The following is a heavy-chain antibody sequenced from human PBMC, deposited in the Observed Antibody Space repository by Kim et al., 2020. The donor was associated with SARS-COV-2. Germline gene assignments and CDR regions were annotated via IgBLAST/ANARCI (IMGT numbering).Heavy chain of an antibody. D-gene: IGHD6-6*01. Sequence: GGSLRLSCAASGFTFSSYDMHWVRQATGKGLEWVSAIGTAGDTYYPGSVKGRFTISRENAKNSLYLQMNSLRAGDTAVYYCARGTHHIAARPEWFSQYYYYYMDVWGKGTTVTVSS. CDR3: ARGTHHIAARPEWFSQYYYYYMDV. V-gene: IGHV3-13*01. CDR2: IGTAGDT. J-gene: IGHJ6*03. CDR1: GFTFSSYD.